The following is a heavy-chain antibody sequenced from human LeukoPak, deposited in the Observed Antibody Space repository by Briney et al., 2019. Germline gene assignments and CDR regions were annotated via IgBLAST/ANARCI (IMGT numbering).Heavy chain of an antibody. J-gene: IGHJ3*02. Sequence: GRSLRLSCAASGFTFSSYAMHWVRQAPGKGLEWVAVISYDGSNKYYADSVKGRFTISRDNSKNTLYLQMNSLRAEDTAVYYCARDSVGAPIANAFDIWGQGTMVTVSS. CDR2: ISYDGSNK. CDR3: ARDSVGAPIANAFDI. CDR1: GFTFSSYA. D-gene: IGHD1-26*01. V-gene: IGHV3-30-3*01.